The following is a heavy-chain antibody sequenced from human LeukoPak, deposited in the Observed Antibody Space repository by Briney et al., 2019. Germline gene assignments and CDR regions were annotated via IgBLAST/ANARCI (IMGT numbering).Heavy chain of an antibody. CDR2: MNPNSGNT. V-gene: IGHV1-8*01. CDR1: GYTFTSYD. CDR3: ARNLDSQQLVAYYYYMDV. J-gene: IGHJ6*03. Sequence: ASVKVSCKASGYTFTSYDINWVRQATGQGLEWMGWMNPNSGNTGYAQKFQGRVTMTRNTSISTAYMELSSLRSEDTAVYYCARNLDSQQLVAYYYYMDVWGKGTTVTVSS. D-gene: IGHD6-13*01.